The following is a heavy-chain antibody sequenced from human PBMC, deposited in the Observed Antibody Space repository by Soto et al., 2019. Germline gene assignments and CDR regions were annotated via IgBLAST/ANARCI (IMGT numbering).Heavy chain of an antibody. CDR2: IYYSGST. CDR1: GGSISSGGYS. D-gene: IGHD4-17*01. Sequence: SETLSLTCAVSGGSISSGGYSWSWIRQPPGKGLEWIGYIYYSGSTNYNPSLKSRVTISVDTSKNQFSLKLSSVTAADTAVYYCARRYGDCFDYWGQRTLVTVSS. V-gene: IGHV4-61*08. CDR3: ARRYGDCFDY. J-gene: IGHJ4*02.